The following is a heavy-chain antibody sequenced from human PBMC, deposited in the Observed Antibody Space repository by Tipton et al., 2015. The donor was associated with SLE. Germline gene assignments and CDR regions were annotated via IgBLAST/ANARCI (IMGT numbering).Heavy chain of an antibody. CDR2: ITNVGSTI. Sequence: QLVQSGGGLVQPGGSLRLSCVASGLNFNVYSMNWVRQAPGKGLEWVTYITNVGSTIHYADSVQGRFTVSRDNARNSLYLQMNRLRAEDTAVYYCASGLQHGFDHWGQGLLVVVSS. V-gene: IGHV3-48*01. CDR3: ASGLQHGFDH. J-gene: IGHJ4*02. D-gene: IGHD1-1*01. CDR1: GLNFNVYS.